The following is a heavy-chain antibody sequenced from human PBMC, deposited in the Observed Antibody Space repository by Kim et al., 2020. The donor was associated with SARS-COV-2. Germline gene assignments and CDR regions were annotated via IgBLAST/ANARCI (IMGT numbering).Heavy chain of an antibody. Sequence: ASVKVSCKASGYTFTSYAMHWVRQAPGQRLEWMGRINAGNGNTKYSQKFQGRVTITRDTSASTAYMELSRLRSEDTAVYYCARWRHVDSSGSFGAFDIWGQGTMVTVSS. CDR2: INAGNGNT. J-gene: IGHJ3*02. CDR3: ARWRHVDSSGSFGAFDI. CDR1: GYTFTSYA. D-gene: IGHD3-22*01. V-gene: IGHV1-3*01.